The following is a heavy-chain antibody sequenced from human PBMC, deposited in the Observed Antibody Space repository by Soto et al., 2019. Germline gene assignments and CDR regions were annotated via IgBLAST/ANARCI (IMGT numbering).Heavy chain of an antibody. CDR1: DGSISSNF. Sequence: PSETLSLTCTVSDGSISSNFWSWIRQPPGKGLEWIGYVNYSGSAKYNPSLKSRVTISVDTSKNQFSLKLSSVTAADTAVFYCARGGTIFGVVIGAFDIWGQGTMVTVSS. J-gene: IGHJ3*02. D-gene: IGHD3-3*01. CDR3: ARGGTIFGVVIGAFDI. V-gene: IGHV4-59*01. CDR2: VNYSGSA.